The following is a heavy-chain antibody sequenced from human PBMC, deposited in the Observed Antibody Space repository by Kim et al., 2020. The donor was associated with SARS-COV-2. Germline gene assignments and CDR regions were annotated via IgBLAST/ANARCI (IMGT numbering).Heavy chain of an antibody. Sequence: TYAQKLQGRVTMTTDTSTSTAYMELRSLRSDDTAVYYCARDGASSGWYDYWGQGTLVTVSS. CDR3: ARDGASSGWYDY. J-gene: IGHJ4*02. D-gene: IGHD6-19*01. V-gene: IGHV1-18*01.